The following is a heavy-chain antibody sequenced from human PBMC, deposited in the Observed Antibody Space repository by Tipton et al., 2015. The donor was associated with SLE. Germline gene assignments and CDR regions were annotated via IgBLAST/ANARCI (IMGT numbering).Heavy chain of an antibody. CDR2: LSHDGSHE. CDR1: GFTFSSYA. V-gene: IGHV3-30*18. J-gene: IGHJ6*02. CDR3: AKDRWILGIAAMDV. Sequence: RSLRLSCAASGFTFSSYAMHWVRQGPGKGLECVAVLSHDGSHEYYVDSVKGRFTISRGNSKNTLYLQMNSLRADDTAIYYCAKDRWILGIAAMDVWGQGTTVTVSS. D-gene: IGHD6-13*01.